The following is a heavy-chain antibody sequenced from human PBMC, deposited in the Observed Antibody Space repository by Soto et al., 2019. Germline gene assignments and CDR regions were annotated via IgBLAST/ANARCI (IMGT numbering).Heavy chain of an antibody. CDR2: ISYDGSNK. CDR3: AKVYSGYGVDY. D-gene: IGHD5-12*01. V-gene: IGHV3-30*18. Sequence: QVQLVESGGGVVQPGRSLRLSCAASGFTFSSYGIHWVRQAPGKGLEWVAVISYDGSNKYYADSVKGRFTISRDNSKNTLYLQMNSLRAEDTAVYYCAKVYSGYGVDYWGQGTLVTVSS. CDR1: GFTFSSYG. J-gene: IGHJ4*02.